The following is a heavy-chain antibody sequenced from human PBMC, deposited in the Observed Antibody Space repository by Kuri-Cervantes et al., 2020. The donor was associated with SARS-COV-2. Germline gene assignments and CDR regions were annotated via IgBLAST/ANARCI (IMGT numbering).Heavy chain of an antibody. CDR2: INHSGST. V-gene: IGHV4-39*07. D-gene: IGHD2/OR15-2a*01. J-gene: IGHJ5*02. CDR1: GGSISSSSYY. Sequence: ESLKISCTVSGGSISSSSYYWGWIRQPPGKGLEWIGSINHSGSTNYNPSLKSRVTISVDTSNNQFSLKLSSVTAADTAVYYCARDVNSQDYSQYYDWFDPWGQGTLVTVSS. CDR3: ARDVNSQDYSQYYDWFDP.